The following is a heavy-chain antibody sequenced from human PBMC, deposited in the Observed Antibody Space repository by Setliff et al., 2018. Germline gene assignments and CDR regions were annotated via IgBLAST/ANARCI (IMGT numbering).Heavy chain of an antibody. Sequence: SETLSLTCTVSGDSISNYYWNWIRQPPGKGLEWIGYIYYSGSTNYNPSLKSRVTMSVATFENHFSLKLNSLTAADTAVYYCARVTNWGLDLRFDPWGQGALVTVSS. J-gene: IGHJ5*02. CDR1: GDSISNYY. V-gene: IGHV4-59*01. D-gene: IGHD7-27*01. CDR2: IYYSGST. CDR3: ARVTNWGLDLRFDP.